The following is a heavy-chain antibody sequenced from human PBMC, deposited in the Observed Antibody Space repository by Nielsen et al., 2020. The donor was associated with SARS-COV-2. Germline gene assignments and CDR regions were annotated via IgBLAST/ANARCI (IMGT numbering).Heavy chain of an antibody. Sequence: ASVKVSCKASGYTFTSYAMHWVRQAPGQRLEWMGWINAGNGNTKYSQKFQGRVTITRDTSASTAYMELSSLRSEDTAVYYCARDGVLYSSSHPGGYWGQGTLVTVSS. CDR1: GYTFTSYA. J-gene: IGHJ4*02. D-gene: IGHD6-13*01. CDR3: ARDGVLYSSSHPGGY. V-gene: IGHV1-3*01. CDR2: INAGNGNT.